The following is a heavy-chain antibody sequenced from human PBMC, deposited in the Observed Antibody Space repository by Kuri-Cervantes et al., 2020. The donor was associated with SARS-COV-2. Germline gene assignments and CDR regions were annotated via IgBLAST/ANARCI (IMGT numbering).Heavy chain of an antibody. D-gene: IGHD5-18*01. CDR1: GFIFSDYA. V-gene: IGHV3-30*04. CDR2: ISFDGRNT. CDR3: ARESRYVYGEFDF. Sequence: GGSLRLSCEASGFIFSDYAMDWVRQAPGKGLEWVAIISFDGRNTKFADSVKGRFTISRDNAQNSLYLEMNSLRGEDTAVYYCARESRYVYGEFDFWGQGNLVTVSS. J-gene: IGHJ4*02.